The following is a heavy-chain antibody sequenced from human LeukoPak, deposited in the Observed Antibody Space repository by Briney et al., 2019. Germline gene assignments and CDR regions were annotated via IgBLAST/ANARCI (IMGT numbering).Heavy chain of an antibody. CDR2: INPNSGGT. CDR1: GYTFTGYY. D-gene: IGHD2-2*01. Sequence: ASVKVSCKASGYTFTGYYMHWVRQAPGQGLEWMGWINPNSGGTNYAQKFQGRVTMTRDTSISTAYMELSRLRSDDTAVYYCARARDIVVVPAAPIDYWGQGTLDTVSS. CDR3: ARARDIVVVPAAPIDY. V-gene: IGHV1-2*02. J-gene: IGHJ4*02.